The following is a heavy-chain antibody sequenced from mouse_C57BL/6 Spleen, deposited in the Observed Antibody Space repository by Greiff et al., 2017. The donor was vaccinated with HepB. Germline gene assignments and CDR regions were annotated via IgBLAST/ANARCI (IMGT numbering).Heavy chain of an antibody. Sequence: VQLQQPGAELVKPGASVKLSCKASGYTFTSYWMHWVKQRPGRGLEWIGRIDPNSGGTKYNEKFKSKATLTVDKPSSTAYMQLSSLTSEDSAVYDCARGDYGSSYLFAYWGQGTLVTVSA. CDR2: IDPNSGGT. J-gene: IGHJ3*01. V-gene: IGHV1-72*01. CDR1: GYTFTSYW. D-gene: IGHD1-1*01. CDR3: ARGDYGSSYLFAY.